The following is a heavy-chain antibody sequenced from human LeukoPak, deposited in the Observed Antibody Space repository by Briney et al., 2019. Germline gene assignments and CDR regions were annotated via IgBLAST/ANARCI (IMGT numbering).Heavy chain of an antibody. J-gene: IGHJ5*02. CDR2: IYYSGST. V-gene: IGHV4-30-4*01. D-gene: IGHD4-17*01. CDR3: ASLTTVTTTRNGFDP. Sequence: PSETLSLTCTVSGGSISSYYWSWIRQPPGKGLEWIGYIYYSGSTYYNPSLKSRVTISVDTSKNQFSLKLSSVTAADTAVYYCASLTTVTTTRNGFDPWGQGTLVTVSS. CDR1: GGSISSYY.